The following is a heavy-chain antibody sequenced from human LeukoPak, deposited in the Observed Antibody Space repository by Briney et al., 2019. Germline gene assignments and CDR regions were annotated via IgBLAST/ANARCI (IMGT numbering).Heavy chain of an antibody. V-gene: IGHV3-30*18. Sequence: GGSLRLSCAASGFTFSSYGMHWVRQAPGKGLEWVAVISYDGSNKYYVDSVKGRFTISRDNSKNTLYLQMNSLRAEDTAVYYCAKDLVSAAGLFYYGMDVWGQGTTVTVSS. D-gene: IGHD6-13*01. CDR2: ISYDGSNK. CDR1: GFTFSSYG. CDR3: AKDLVSAAGLFYYGMDV. J-gene: IGHJ6*02.